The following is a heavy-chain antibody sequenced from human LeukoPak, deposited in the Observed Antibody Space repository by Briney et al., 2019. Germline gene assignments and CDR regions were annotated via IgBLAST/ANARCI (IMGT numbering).Heavy chain of an antibody. V-gene: IGHV3-30*02. Sequence: PGGSLRLSCAASGFTFSNNDMHWVRQAPGKGLEWVACIQHDGGNKYYADSVKGRFTISRDNSGNTLYLQMNSLTTEDTAVYYCAKRGPPPNTFGNWIDPWGQGTLVTVSS. CDR1: GFTFSNND. D-gene: IGHD2/OR15-2a*01. CDR3: AKRGPPPNTFGNWIDP. CDR2: IQHDGGNK. J-gene: IGHJ5*02.